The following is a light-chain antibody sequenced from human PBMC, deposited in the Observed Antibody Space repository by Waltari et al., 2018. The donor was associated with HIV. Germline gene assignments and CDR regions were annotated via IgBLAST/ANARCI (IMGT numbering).Light chain of an antibody. CDR2: DNV. CDR1: SSHIGAGYD. J-gene: IGLJ3*02. CDR3: HSYDRSLGGSV. V-gene: IGLV1-40*01. Sequence: QSVLTQPPSVSGAPGQRVTISCTGDSSHIGAGYDVHWYQQLPGTAPKLLISDNVNRPSGVPDRFSESTSGTSASLSITGLRAEDEADYYCHSYDRSLGGSVFGGGTKVSVL.